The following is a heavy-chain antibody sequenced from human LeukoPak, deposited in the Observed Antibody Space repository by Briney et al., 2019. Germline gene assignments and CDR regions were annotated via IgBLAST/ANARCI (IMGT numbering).Heavy chain of an antibody. Sequence: PGGSLRLSCAASGFTFSSYGMHWVRQAPGKGLEWVAFIRYDGSNKYYADSVKGRFTISRDNSKNTLYLQMNSLRAEDTAVYYCAKWGYCSSTPGLGAFDYGGQGPLVPVSS. V-gene: IGHV3-30*02. CDR2: IRYDGSNK. CDR3: AKWGYCSSTPGLGAFDY. J-gene: IGHJ4*02. D-gene: IGHD2-2*01. CDR1: GFTFSSYG.